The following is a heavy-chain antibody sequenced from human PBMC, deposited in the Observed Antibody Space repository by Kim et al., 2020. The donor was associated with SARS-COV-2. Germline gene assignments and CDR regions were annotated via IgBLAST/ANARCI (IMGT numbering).Heavy chain of an antibody. D-gene: IGHD3-3*01. CDR2: IGTAGDT. CDR3: ARAAPSSLRVLEWFDYYYYCMDV. J-gene: IGHJ6*02. V-gene: IGHV3-13*04. CDR1: GFTFSSYD. Sequence: GGSLRLSCAASGFTFSSYDMHWVRQATGKGLEWVSAIGTAGDTYYPGSVKGRFTISRENAKNSLYLQMNSLRAGDTAVYYCARAAPSSLRVLEWFDYYYYCMDVWAQGHTLTVPS.